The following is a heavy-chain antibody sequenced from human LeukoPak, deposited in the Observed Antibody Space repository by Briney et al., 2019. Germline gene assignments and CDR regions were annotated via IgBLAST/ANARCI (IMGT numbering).Heavy chain of an antibody. CDR3: ARFKWDLPFWDY. J-gene: IGHJ4*02. Sequence: PGGSLRLSCAASGFTFSTYAMSWVRQTPEKGLEWVSAISGSGGSTYYADSVKGRFTISRDNAKKSLYLQMNSLRAEDTAVYYCARFKWDLPFWDYWGRGTLVTVSS. V-gene: IGHV3-23*01. CDR1: GFTFSTYA. CDR2: ISGSGGST. D-gene: IGHD1-26*01.